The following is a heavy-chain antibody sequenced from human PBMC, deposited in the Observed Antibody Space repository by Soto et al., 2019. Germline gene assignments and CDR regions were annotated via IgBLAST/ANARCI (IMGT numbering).Heavy chain of an antibody. CDR2: ISGSGGST. CDR1: GFTFTSYA. J-gene: IGHJ5*02. Sequence: GGSLRLSCAASGFTFTSYAMSWVRQAPGKGLEWVSGISGSGGSTYYADSVKGRFTISRDNSKNTLYLQMNSLRAEDTAVYYCAKVEYPYCSSTSCPPTSWFDPWGQGTLVTVSS. CDR3: AKVEYPYCSSTSCPPTSWFDP. V-gene: IGHV3-23*01. D-gene: IGHD2-2*01.